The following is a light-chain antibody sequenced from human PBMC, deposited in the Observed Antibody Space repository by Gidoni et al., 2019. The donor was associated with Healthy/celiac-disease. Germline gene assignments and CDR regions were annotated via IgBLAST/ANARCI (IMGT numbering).Light chain of an antibody. CDR2: GAS. Sequence: EIVLTQSPGTLSLSPGERATLSCRDSQSVSSSYLAWYQQKPGQAPRLLIYGASSRPTGIPDRFSGSGSGTDFTLTISRLEPEDFAVYYCQQYGSSPRTFGQGTKVEIK. CDR1: QSVSSSY. J-gene: IGKJ1*01. V-gene: IGKV3-20*01. CDR3: QQYGSSPRT.